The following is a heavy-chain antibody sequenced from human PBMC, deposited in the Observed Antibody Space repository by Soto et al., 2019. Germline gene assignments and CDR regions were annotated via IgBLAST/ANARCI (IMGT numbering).Heavy chain of an antibody. CDR3: ASGSGFDY. D-gene: IGHD3-10*01. V-gene: IGHV3-30*03. J-gene: IGHJ4*02. CDR2: ISYDGSNK. Sequence: QVQLVESGGGVVQPGRSLRLSCGASGFTFSSYGMHWVRQAPGKGLEWVAVISYDGSNKYYADSVKGRFTISRDNSKNTLYLQMNSLRAEDTAVYYCASGSGFDYWGQGTLVTVSS. CDR1: GFTFSSYG.